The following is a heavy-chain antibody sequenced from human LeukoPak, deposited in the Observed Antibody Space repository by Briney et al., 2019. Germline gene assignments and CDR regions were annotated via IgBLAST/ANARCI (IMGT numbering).Heavy chain of an antibody. Sequence: GGSLRLSCAASGFTFSNYWMHWVRQVPGKGLFWVSRINSDGSSTTYADSVKGRITISRHNSKNTLYLQMNSLRAEDTAVYYCARHLLDYTLDYWGQGTLVTVSS. CDR2: INSDGSST. V-gene: IGHV3-74*01. CDR1: GFTFSNYW. J-gene: IGHJ4*02. CDR3: ARHLLDYTLDY. D-gene: IGHD4-11*01.